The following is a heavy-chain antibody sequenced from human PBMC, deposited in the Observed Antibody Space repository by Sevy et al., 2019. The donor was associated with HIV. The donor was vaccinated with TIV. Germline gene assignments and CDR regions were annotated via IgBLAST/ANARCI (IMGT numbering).Heavy chain of an antibody. V-gene: IGHV3-7*03. Sequence: GGSLRLSCPVSGFSFSHYWMTWVRQAPGKGLEWVANIKPDGSAKYYVNSVKGRFTISRDNAKNSLYLQMSSLGVEDTAIYHCARGRGWCDYWGQGIMVTVSS. CDR1: GFSFSHYW. CDR2: IKPDGSAK. CDR3: ARGRGWCDY. J-gene: IGHJ4*02. D-gene: IGHD6-19*01.